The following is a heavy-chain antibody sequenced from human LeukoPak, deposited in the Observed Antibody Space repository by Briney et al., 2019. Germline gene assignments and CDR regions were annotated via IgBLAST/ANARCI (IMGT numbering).Heavy chain of an antibody. Sequence: GGSLRLSCAASGFTFSSYAINWVRQAPGKGLVWVSEISGSGDSTYYADSVKGRFSISRDNSKNTLYLQMNSLRAEDTAVYYCAKLGAGGYNLAYWGQGTLVTVSS. CDR3: AKLGAGGYNLAY. J-gene: IGHJ4*02. V-gene: IGHV3-23*01. CDR2: ISGSGDST. CDR1: GFTFSSYA. D-gene: IGHD5-24*01.